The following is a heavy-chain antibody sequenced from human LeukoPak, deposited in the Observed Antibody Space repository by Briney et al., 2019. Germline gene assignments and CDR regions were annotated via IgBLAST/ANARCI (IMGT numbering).Heavy chain of an antibody. CDR1: GFTVSSNY. Sequence: GSLRLSCAASGFTVSSNYMGWIRQPPGKGLEWIGSIYYSGSTYYNPSLKSRVTISVDTSKNQFSLKLSSVTAADTAVYYCARVRISAVLVGDAFDIWGQGTMVTVSS. J-gene: IGHJ3*02. CDR3: ARVRISAVLVGDAFDI. V-gene: IGHV4-39*07. D-gene: IGHD2-2*01. CDR2: IYYSGST.